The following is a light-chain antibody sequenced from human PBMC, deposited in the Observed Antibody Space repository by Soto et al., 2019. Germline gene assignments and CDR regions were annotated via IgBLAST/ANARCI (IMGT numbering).Light chain of an antibody. J-gene: IGKJ5*01. V-gene: IGKV3-11*01. CDR3: QQRSDWPIT. Sequence: EVVLTQSPATLSLSPGERATLSCRASQSVSRYLAWYQQKPGQAPRLLIFDASNRATGIPARFSASGSGTAFTLPISSLESADSAVYYCQQRSDWPITFGQGTRLDIK. CDR2: DAS. CDR1: QSVSRY.